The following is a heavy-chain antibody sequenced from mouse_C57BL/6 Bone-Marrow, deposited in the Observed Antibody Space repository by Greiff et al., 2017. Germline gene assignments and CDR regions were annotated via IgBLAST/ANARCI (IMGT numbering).Heavy chain of an antibody. Sequence: EVQLQQSGPELVKPGASVKIPCKASGYTFTDYNMDWVKQSHGKSLEWIGDINPNNGGTIYNQKFKGKATLTVDKSSSTAYMELRSLTSEDTAVYYCARSYYGSSNYYAMDYWGQGTSVTVSS. V-gene: IGHV1-18*01. CDR1: GYTFTDYN. D-gene: IGHD1-1*01. CDR2: INPNNGGT. J-gene: IGHJ4*01. CDR3: ARSYYGSSNYYAMDY.